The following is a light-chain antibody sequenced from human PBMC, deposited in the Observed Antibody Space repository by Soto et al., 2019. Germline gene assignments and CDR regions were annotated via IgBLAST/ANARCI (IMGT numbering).Light chain of an antibody. CDR1: SSDVGGYNY. Sequence: QSALTQPASVSGSPGQSITISCTGTSSDVGGYNYVSWYQQHPGKAPKLMIYEVSNRPSGVSNRFSGSKSGNTASLTISGLQAEDEADYYCSSYISSSIDYVFGTGTKVT. J-gene: IGLJ1*01. CDR3: SSYISSSIDYV. CDR2: EVS. V-gene: IGLV2-14*01.